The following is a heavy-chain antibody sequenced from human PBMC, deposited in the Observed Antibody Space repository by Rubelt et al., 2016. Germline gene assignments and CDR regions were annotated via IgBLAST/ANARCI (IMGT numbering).Heavy chain of an antibody. D-gene: IGHD3-10*01. Sequence: EVQLVQSGAEVKKPGESLKISCKGSGYSFTSYWISWVRQMPGKGLEWMGRIDPSDSYTNYSQSVPGHVTISADNSISTAYLQWSSLKASDTAMYYCARIPGSGSSEINWFDPWGQGTLVTVSS. V-gene: IGHV5-10-1*01. J-gene: IGHJ5*02. CDR1: GYSFTSYW. CDR2: IDPSDSYT. CDR3: ARIPGSGSSEINWFDP.